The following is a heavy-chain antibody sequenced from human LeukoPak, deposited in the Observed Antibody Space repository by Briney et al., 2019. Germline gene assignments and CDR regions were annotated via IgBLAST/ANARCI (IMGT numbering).Heavy chain of an antibody. D-gene: IGHD6-19*01. CDR2: VSHSGST. V-gene: IGHV4-38-2*02. CDR3: ARGRYSSGWYEDY. CDR1: GYSISSDYY. Sequence: SETLSLTCTVSGYSISSDYYWGWIRQPPGKGLEWIASVSHSGSTYYNPSLKSRVTISVDTSKNQFSLKLSSVTAADTAVYYCARGRYSSGWYEDYWGQGTLVTVSS. J-gene: IGHJ4*02.